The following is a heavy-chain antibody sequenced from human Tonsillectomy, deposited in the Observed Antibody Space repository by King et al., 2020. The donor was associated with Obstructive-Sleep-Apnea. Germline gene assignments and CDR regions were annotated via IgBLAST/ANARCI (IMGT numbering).Heavy chain of an antibody. CDR1: GGSISSYY. CDR3: ARVKFEDSSGYYYFAY. CDR2: IYYSGST. V-gene: IGHV4-59*01. D-gene: IGHD3-22*01. Sequence: QLQESGPGLVKPSETLSLTCTVSGGSISSYYWSWIRQPPGKGLEWIGYIYYSGSTNYNPSLKSRVTISVDTSKNQFSLKLSSVTAADTAVYYCARVKFEDSSGYYYFAYWGQGTLVTVSS. J-gene: IGHJ4*02.